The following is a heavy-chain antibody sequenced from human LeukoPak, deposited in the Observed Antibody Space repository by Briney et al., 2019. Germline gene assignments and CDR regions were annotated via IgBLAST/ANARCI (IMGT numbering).Heavy chain of an antibody. J-gene: IGHJ3*02. V-gene: IGHV3-11*04. CDR3: ARGRSGYANDAFDI. CDR1: GFTFSDYY. D-gene: IGHD5-12*01. Sequence: GGSLRLSCAASGFTFSDYYMTWIRQAPGKGLEWLSYISTTGNTIYYADSVRGRFTISRDNAKNTLYLQMNSLRAEDTAVYYCARGRSGYANDAFDIWGQGTMVTVSS. CDR2: ISTTGNTI.